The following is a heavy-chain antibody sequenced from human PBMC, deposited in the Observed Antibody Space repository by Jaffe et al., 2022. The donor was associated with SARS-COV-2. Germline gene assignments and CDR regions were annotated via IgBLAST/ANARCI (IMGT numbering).Heavy chain of an antibody. CDR3: VRDLYFVYTSSNWNSLDY. CDR1: GFTFGNYW. V-gene: IGHV3-7*03. Sequence: EVQLVESGGRLVQPGGSLRLSCAASGFTFGNYWMSWVRQAPRKGLEWVANTNQDGSEKYYVDSVKGRFTISRDNAKNSLDLQMNSLRVEDTAIYYCVRDLYFVYTSSNWNSLDYWGQGTLVTVSS. J-gene: IGHJ4*02. CDR2: TNQDGSEK. D-gene: IGHD1-20*01.